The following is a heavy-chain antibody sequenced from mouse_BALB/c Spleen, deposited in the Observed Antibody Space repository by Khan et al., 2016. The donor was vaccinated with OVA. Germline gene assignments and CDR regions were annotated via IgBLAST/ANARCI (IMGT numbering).Heavy chain of an antibody. J-gene: IGHJ3*01. CDR3: ARNSYRYDFTY. V-gene: IGHV2-4-1*01. CDR2: IWSGGNT. Sequence: QVQLKQSGPGLVQPSQSLSITCTVSGFSLTTYGVHWVRQSPGKGLEWLGLIWSGGNTDYNAAFISRLSISKDNSKSQVFFKMNSLQADDTAIYXCARNSYRYDFTYWGQGTLVTVSA. CDR1: GFSLTTYG. D-gene: IGHD2-14*01.